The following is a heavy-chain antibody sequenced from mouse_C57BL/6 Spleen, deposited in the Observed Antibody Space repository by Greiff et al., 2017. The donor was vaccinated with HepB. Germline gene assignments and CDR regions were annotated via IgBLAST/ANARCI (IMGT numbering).Heavy chain of an antibody. V-gene: IGHV14-4*01. Sequence: DVKLVESGAELVRPGASVKLSCTASGFNIKDDYMHWVKQRPEQGLEWIGWIDPENGDTEYASKFQGKATITADTSSNTAYLQLSSLTSEDTAVYYCTYYYYGSSGYWGQGTTLTVSS. CDR3: TYYYYGSSGY. J-gene: IGHJ2*01. CDR2: IDPENGDT. CDR1: GFNIKDDY. D-gene: IGHD1-1*01.